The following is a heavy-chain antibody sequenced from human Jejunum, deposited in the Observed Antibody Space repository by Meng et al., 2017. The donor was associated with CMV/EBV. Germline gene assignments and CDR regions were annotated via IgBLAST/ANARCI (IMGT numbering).Heavy chain of an antibody. V-gene: IGHV1-2*02. D-gene: IGHD6-6*01. CDR3: ARFIPAPQGGDY. J-gene: IGHJ4*02. CDR2: LNPNTGGT. CDR1: GYPFHDYY. Sequence: ASGYPFHDYYIHWVRQAPGQGLEWMGWLNPNTGGTVYAPNFQGRVTMTRYTSFSTAYLEMNSLTSDDTAVYYCARFIPAPQGGDYWGQGTLVTVSS.